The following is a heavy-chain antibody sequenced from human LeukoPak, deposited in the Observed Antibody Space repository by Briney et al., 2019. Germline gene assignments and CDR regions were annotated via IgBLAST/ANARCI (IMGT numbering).Heavy chain of an antibody. J-gene: IGHJ6*02. CDR2: IYHSGST. Sequence: PSETLSLTCTVSGGSISSSNWWSWVRQPPGKGLEWIGEIYHSGSTNYNPSLKSRVTISVDKSKNQFSLKLSSVTAADTAVYYCARSYYDSSGDYYYYYGMDVWGQGTTVTVSS. D-gene: IGHD3-22*01. CDR1: GGSISSSNW. CDR3: ARSYYDSSGDYYYYYGMDV. V-gene: IGHV4-4*02.